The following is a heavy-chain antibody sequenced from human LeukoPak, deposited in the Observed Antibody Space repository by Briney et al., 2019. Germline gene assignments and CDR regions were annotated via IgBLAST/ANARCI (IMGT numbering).Heavy chain of an antibody. CDR3: AKDGDRGAYCSGGSCYPYYYYYIDV. Sequence: GGTLRLSCAASGFTFSSYGMSWVRQAPGKGLEWVSAISATGGTTYYADSVKGRFTISRDNSKNTLYLQMNSLRAEDTAIYYCAKDGDRGAYCSGGSCYPYYYYYIDVWGKGTTVTVSS. CDR1: GFTFSSYG. V-gene: IGHV3-23*01. D-gene: IGHD2-15*01. CDR2: ISATGGTT. J-gene: IGHJ6*03.